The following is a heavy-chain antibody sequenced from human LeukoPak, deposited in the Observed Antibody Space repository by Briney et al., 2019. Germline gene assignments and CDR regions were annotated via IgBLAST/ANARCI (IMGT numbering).Heavy chain of an antibody. D-gene: IGHD3-22*01. CDR1: GFTFSSYA. J-gene: IGHJ3*02. V-gene: IGHV3-30*04. CDR3: ARAIQYYYDSSGLRTDAFDI. CDR2: ISYDGSNK. Sequence: GGSLRLSCAASGFTFSSYAMHWVCQAPGKGLEWVAVISYDGSNKYYADSVKGRFTISRDNSKNTLYLQMNSLRAEDTAVYYCARAIQYYYDSSGLRTDAFDIWGQGTMVTVPS.